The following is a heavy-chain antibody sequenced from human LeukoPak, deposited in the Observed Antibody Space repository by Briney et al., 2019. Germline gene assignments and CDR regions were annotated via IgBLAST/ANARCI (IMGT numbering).Heavy chain of an antibody. J-gene: IGHJ5*02. CDR3: ATNPRYCSSTSCYFP. Sequence: ATVKISCKVSGYTFTDYYMHWVQQAPGKELEWMGLVDPEDGETIYAEKFQGRVTITADTSTDTAYMELSSLRSEDTAVYYCATNPRYCSSTSCYFPWGQGTLVTVSS. D-gene: IGHD2-2*01. V-gene: IGHV1-69-2*01. CDR2: VDPEDGET. CDR1: GYTFTDYY.